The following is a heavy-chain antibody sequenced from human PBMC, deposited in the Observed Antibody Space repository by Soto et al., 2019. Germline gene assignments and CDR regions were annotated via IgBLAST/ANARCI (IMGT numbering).Heavy chain of an antibody. J-gene: IGHJ4*02. Sequence: QVQLVQSGTEVKKPGASVKVSCKASGYTFTSYAISWVRQAPGQGLEWMGWINPYKGNTNYSQKLQGRVTMTTDTSTSTAYMELRSLRSDDTAVYYCARDTAMARPDAWGQGTLVIVCS. V-gene: IGHV1-18*01. CDR2: INPYKGNT. CDR1: GYTFTSYA. CDR3: ARDTAMARPDA. D-gene: IGHD5-18*01.